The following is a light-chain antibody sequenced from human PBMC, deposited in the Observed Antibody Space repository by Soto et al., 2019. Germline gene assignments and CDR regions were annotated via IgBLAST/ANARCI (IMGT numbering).Light chain of an antibody. CDR3: QQRS. Sequence: EIVLTQSPATLSLSPGERATLSCRASQSVSSYLAWYQQKPGQAPRLLIYDASNRATGIPARFSGSGSGTDFTLPISSLEPEDFAVYYCQQRSFGGGTKVEIK. V-gene: IGKV3-11*01. J-gene: IGKJ4*01. CDR1: QSVSSY. CDR2: DAS.